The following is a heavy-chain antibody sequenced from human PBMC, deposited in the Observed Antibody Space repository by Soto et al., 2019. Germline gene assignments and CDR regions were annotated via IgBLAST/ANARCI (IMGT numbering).Heavy chain of an antibody. D-gene: IGHD3-22*01. J-gene: IGHJ4*02. CDR3: ARVGPAHYYDSSGYYSPLDY. CDR1: GDTFSSYA. V-gene: IGHV1-69*01. CDR2: IIPMFGTA. Sequence: QVQLVQSGAEVKKPGSSVKVSCKASGDTFSSYAINWVRQAPGQGLEWMGGIIPMFGTANYAQKFKGRVTITAGESTSTVYMEVSSLKSEDTAVYYCARVGPAHYYDSSGYYSPLDYLGQGTLVTVSS.